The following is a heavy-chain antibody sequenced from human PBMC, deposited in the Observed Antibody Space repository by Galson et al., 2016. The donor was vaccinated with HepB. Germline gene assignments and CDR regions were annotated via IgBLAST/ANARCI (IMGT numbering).Heavy chain of an antibody. V-gene: IGHV4-39*02. J-gene: IGHJ5*02. D-gene: IGHD3-10*01. CDR1: GGSFSGYY. CDR3: ARHYYDSGRHYFDP. CDR2: IYYSGST. Sequence: SETLSLTCAVSGGSFSGYYWSWIRQPPGKGLEWIGSIYYSGSTYYNPSLKSRLTMSVDTSRSDFSLKLSSVTAADTAVYYCARHYYDSGRHYFDPWGQGTLVTVSS.